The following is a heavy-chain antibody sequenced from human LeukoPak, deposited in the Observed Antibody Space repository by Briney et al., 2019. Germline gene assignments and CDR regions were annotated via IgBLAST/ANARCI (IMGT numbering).Heavy chain of an antibody. CDR2: INPSGGST. J-gene: IGHJ4*02. D-gene: IGHD4-23*01. CDR3: ARGRLSTVVSPLWD. V-gene: IGHV1-46*01. Sequence: ASVTVSCKAFGYTFISYYMNWVRQAPGQGLEWMGRINPSGGSTSYAQKFQGRVTMTRDTSTSTVYMELSSLRSEDTAVYYCARGRLSTVVSPLWDWGQGTLVTVSS. CDR1: GYTFISYY.